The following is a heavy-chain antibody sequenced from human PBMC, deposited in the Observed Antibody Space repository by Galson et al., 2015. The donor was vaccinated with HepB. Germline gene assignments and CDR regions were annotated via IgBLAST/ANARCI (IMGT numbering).Heavy chain of an antibody. CDR3: ARDRYEGAFDY. D-gene: IGHD2-2*01. V-gene: IGHV4-59*01. CDR2: IYYSGST. Sequence: TLSLTCTVSGGSISSYYWSWIRQPPGKGLEWIGYIYYSGSTNYNPSLKCRVTISVDTSKNQFSLKLSSVTAADTAVYYCARDRYEGAFDYWGQGTLVTVSS. J-gene: IGHJ4*02. CDR1: GGSISSYY.